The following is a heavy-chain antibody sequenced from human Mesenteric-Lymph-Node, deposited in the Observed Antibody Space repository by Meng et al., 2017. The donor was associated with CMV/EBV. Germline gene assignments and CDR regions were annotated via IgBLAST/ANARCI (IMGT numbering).Heavy chain of an antibody. CDR1: GGTFSSYG. V-gene: IGHV1-69*10. CDR2: VLPISGMA. CDR3: ARGGSQRFLEWLLPADYYYYYGMDV. Sequence: SVKVSCKASGGTFSSYGFSWVRQAPGQGLEWMGGVLPISGMANYAQKFQGRVTITADKFTTTTYVELSNLRSEDTAVYYCARGGSQRFLEWLLPADYYYYYGMDVWGQGTTVTVSS. D-gene: IGHD3-3*01. J-gene: IGHJ6*02.